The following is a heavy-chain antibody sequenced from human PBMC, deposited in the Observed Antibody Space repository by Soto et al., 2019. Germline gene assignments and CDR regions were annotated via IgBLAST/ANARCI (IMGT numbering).Heavy chain of an antibody. Sequence: QVQLVESGGGVVQPGRSLRLSCAASGFTFSSYGMHWVRQAPGKGLEWVAVIWYDGSNKYYADSVKGRFTISRDNSKNTLYLKMNSLRAEDTAVYYCASDGTTPFDYWGQGTLVTVSS. J-gene: IGHJ4*02. CDR1: GFTFSSYG. CDR3: ASDGTTPFDY. CDR2: IWYDGSNK. D-gene: IGHD1-7*01. V-gene: IGHV3-33*01.